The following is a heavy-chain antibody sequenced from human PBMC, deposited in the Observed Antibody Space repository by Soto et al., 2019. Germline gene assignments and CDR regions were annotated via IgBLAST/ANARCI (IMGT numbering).Heavy chain of an antibody. CDR1: GGSISSGDYY. CDR2: IYYSGST. Sequence: PSETLSLTCTVSGGSISSGDYYWSWIRQPPGKGLEWIGYIYYSGSTYYNPSLKSRVTISVDTSKNQFSLKLSSVTAADTAVYYCARTPDYYGSSGSAAWGQGTLVTVS. CDR3: ARTPDYYGSSGSAA. J-gene: IGHJ4*02. V-gene: IGHV4-30-4*01. D-gene: IGHD3-22*01.